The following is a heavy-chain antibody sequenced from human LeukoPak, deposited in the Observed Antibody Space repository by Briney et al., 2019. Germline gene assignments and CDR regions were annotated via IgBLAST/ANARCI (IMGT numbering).Heavy chain of an antibody. CDR3: ARHGTISSESYFDY. Sequence: SSETLSLTCSVSGGSVSSYYWSWIRQPPGKGLEWIGYIHNGGRTNYNPSLKSRVTGFVDTSKNQVSLRLSSVTAADTAVYYCARHGTISSESYFDYWGQGALVTVSS. CDR1: GGSVSSYY. CDR2: IHNGGRT. J-gene: IGHJ4*02. V-gene: IGHV4-59*08. D-gene: IGHD1-14*01.